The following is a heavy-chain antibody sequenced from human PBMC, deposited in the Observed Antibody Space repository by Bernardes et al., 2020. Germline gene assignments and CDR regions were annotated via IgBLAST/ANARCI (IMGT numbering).Heavy chain of an antibody. V-gene: IGHV3-23*01. D-gene: IGHD3-3*01. Sequence: GGSLRLSCAASGFTFSSYAMSWVRQAPGKGLEWVSAISGSGGSTYYADSVKGRFTISRDNSKNTLYLQMNSLRAEDTAVYYCAKDGLRFLEWSYLPYYYYMDVWGKGTTVTVSS. CDR3: AKDGLRFLEWSYLPYYYYMDV. J-gene: IGHJ6*03. CDR1: GFTFSSYA. CDR2: ISGSGGST.